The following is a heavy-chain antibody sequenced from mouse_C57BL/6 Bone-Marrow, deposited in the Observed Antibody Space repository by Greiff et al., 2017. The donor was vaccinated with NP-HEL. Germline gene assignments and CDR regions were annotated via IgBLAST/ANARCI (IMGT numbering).Heavy chain of an antibody. J-gene: IGHJ4*01. CDR2: ISSGSSTI. CDR1: GFTFSDYG. CDR3: ARRYRGLYYYAMDY. Sequence: DVQLVESGGGLVKPGGSLKLSCAASGFTFSDYGMHWVRQAPEKGLEWVAYISSGSSTIYYADTVKGRFTISRDNDKNTLFLQMTSLRSEDTAMYYCARRYRGLYYYAMDYWGQGTSVTVSS. V-gene: IGHV5-17*01. D-gene: IGHD2-12*01.